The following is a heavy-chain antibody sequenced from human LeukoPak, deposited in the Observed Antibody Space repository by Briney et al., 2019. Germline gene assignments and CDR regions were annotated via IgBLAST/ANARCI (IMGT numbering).Heavy chain of an antibody. CDR1: GFTFSSYS. Sequence: GGSLRLSCAASGFTFSSYSMSWVRQAPGKGLEWASSISSSSSYIYYADSVKGRFTISRDNAKNSLYLQMNSLRAEDTAVYYCAREDSSSLDYWGQGTLVTVSS. D-gene: IGHD6-6*01. V-gene: IGHV3-21*01. CDR2: ISSSSSYI. CDR3: AREDSSSLDY. J-gene: IGHJ4*02.